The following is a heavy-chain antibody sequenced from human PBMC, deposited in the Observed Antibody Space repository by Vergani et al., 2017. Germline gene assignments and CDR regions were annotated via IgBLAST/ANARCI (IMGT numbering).Heavy chain of an antibody. CDR3: ARDSTVTGYSSGWYSGWFDP. J-gene: IGHJ5*02. D-gene: IGHD6-19*01. CDR1: GGSISSGSYY. V-gene: IGHV4-61*02. Sequence: QVQLPESGPGLVKPSQTLSLTCTVSGGSISSGSYYWSWIRQPAGKGLEWIGRIYTSGSTNYNPSLKSRVTISVDTSKNQFSLKLSSVTAADTAVYYCARDSTVTGYSSGWYSGWFDPWGQGTLVTVSS. CDR2: IYTSGST.